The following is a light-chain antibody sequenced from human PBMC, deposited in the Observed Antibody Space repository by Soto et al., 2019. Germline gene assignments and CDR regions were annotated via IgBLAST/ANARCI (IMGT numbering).Light chain of an antibody. J-gene: IGLJ3*02. V-gene: IGLV3-25*03. Sequence: SYELTQPPSVSVSPGQTARITCSGDTLPKQYAYWFQQKPGQAPMLVIYKDTERPSGIPERFAGSSSGTTVTLAITAVQAEDEADYYCQSAARSGAYRVFGGGTKLTVL. CDR2: KDT. CDR1: TLPKQY. CDR3: QSAARSGAYRV.